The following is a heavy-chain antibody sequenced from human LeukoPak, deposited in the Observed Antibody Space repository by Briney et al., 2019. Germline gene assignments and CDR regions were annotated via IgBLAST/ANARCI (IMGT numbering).Heavy chain of an antibody. CDR3: ARHRARTTPLDY. V-gene: IGHV4-59*08. Sequence: SETLSLTCTVSGGSISSYYWSWMRQPPGKGLEWIGYISHSGSTNYNPSLKSRVTISVDTSKNQFSLKLSSATAADTAMYYCARHRARTTPLDYWGQGTLVTVSS. CDR1: GGSISSYY. J-gene: IGHJ4*02. D-gene: IGHD2/OR15-2a*01. CDR2: ISHSGST.